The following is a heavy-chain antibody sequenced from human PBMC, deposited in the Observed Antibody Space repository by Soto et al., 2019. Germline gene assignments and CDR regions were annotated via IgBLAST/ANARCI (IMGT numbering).Heavy chain of an antibody. D-gene: IGHD2-21*01. CDR2: IYYSGST. J-gene: IGHJ6*02. CDR3: ARVRRDDSLLGMDV. V-gene: IGHV4-31*03. CDR1: GGSISSGGYY. Sequence: PSETLSLTCTVSGGSISSGGYYWSWIRQHPGKGLEWIGYIYYSGSTYYNPSLKSRVTISVDTSKNQFSLKLSSVTAADTAVYYCARVRRDDSLLGMDVWGQGTTVTVSS.